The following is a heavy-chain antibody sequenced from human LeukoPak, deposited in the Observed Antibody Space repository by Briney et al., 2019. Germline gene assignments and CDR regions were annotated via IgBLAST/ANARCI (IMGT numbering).Heavy chain of an antibody. CDR3: ARGLRYFDWPHRDAFDI. V-gene: IGHV6-1*01. CDR2: TYYRSKWYN. J-gene: IGHJ3*02. Sequence: SQTLSLTCAISGDSVTSNSAAWNWIRQSPSRGLEWLGRTYYRSKWYNDYAVSVKSRITINPDTSKNQFSLQLNSVTPEDTAVYYCARGLRYFDWPHRDAFDIWGQGTMVTVSS. D-gene: IGHD3-9*01. CDR1: GDSVTSNSAA.